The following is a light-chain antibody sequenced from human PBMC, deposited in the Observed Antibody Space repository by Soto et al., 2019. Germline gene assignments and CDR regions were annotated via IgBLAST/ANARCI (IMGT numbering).Light chain of an antibody. J-gene: IGKJ1*01. V-gene: IGKV3-20*01. CDR1: QSVSSH. Sequence: EIVMTQSPDTLFVSLGEGATLSCRASQSVSSHLAWYQHKPGQAPRRLIFGASIRATGIPDRFSGSGSGTDFTLTISRLEPEDVAVYYCQQYEAVVTFGQGTKVDIK. CDR2: GAS. CDR3: QQYEAVVT.